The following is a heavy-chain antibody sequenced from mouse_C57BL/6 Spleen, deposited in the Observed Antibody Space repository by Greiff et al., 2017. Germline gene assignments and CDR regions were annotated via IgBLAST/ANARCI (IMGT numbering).Heavy chain of an antibody. Sequence: QVQLKESGAELARPGASVKMSCKASGYTFTSYTMHWVKQRPGQGLEWIGYINPSSGYTKYNQKFKDKATLTADKSSSTAYMQLSSLTSEDSAVYYGAPYGYDGAWFAYWGQGTLVTVSA. CDR3: APYGYDGAWFAY. CDR2: INPSSGYT. J-gene: IGHJ3*01. V-gene: IGHV1-4*01. CDR1: GYTFTSYT. D-gene: IGHD2-2*01.